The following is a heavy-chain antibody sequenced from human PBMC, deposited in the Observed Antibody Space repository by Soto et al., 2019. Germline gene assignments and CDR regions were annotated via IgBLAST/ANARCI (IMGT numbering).Heavy chain of an antibody. D-gene: IGHD6-13*01. CDR1: GYTFTSYD. Sequence: ASVKVSCKASGYTFTSYDINWVRQATGQGLEWMGWMNPNSGNTGYAQKFQGRVTMTRNTSISTAYMELSSLRSEDTAVYYCARSNRGYSSSWLPDWYFDLWGRGTLVTGSS. CDR3: ARSNRGYSSSWLPDWYFDL. CDR2: MNPNSGNT. V-gene: IGHV1-8*01. J-gene: IGHJ2*01.